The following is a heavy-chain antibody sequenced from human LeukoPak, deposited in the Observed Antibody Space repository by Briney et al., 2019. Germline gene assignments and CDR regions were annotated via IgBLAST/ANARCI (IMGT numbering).Heavy chain of an antibody. J-gene: IGHJ3*02. CDR1: GFXVSSNY. V-gene: IGHV3-53*01. CDR2: IYSGGST. CDR3: ARQVYSEPGAFDI. Sequence: GGSLRLSCAASGFXVSSNYISWVRQAPGKGLEWVSVIYSGGSTYYADSVKGRFTISRDNSKNTLYLQMNSLRAEDTAVYYCARQVYSEPGAFDIWGQGTMVTVSS. D-gene: IGHD1-26*01.